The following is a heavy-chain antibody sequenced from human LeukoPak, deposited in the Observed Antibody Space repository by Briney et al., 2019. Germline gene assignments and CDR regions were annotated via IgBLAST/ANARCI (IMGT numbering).Heavy chain of an antibody. CDR1: GYSFPDYW. Sequence: GESLKISCQGSGYSFPDYWIAWVRQMPGKGLEWMGIIYPADSDTGYSPSFQGQVTISADRSIDTAYLQWSSLKASDTAIYYCARLVHTSTSFDYWGQGTLVTVSS. CDR2: IYPADSDT. CDR3: ARLVHTSTSFDY. V-gene: IGHV5-51*01. J-gene: IGHJ4*02. D-gene: IGHD1-1*01.